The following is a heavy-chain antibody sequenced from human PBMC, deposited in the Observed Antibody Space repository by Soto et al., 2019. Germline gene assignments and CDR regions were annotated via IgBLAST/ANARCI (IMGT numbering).Heavy chain of an antibody. CDR2: ISSNGVGT. V-gene: IGHV3-64*01. CDR1: GFARSGYG. CDR3: ASRARPDFYYLAV. D-gene: IGHD6-6*01. Sequence: GGSLRLPCAASGFARSGYGMDWVRQAPGKGLEYVSGISSNGVGTYYANSVQGRFTISRDNSKNTVYLQMGSLRPEDMAVYYCASRARPDFYYLAVWGKGTTLTFSS. J-gene: IGHJ6*03.